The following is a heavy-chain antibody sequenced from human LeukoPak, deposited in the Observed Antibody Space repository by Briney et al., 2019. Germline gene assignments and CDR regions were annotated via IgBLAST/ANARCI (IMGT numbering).Heavy chain of an antibody. CDR1: GGTFSSYA. J-gene: IGHJ3*02. Sequence: ASVKVSCKASGGTFSSYAISWVRQAPGQGLEWMGWINPNSGGTSYAQKLQGRVTMTRDTSISTAYMELSRLKSDDTAVYFCAREETNWGDAFDIWGQGTMVAVSS. V-gene: IGHV1-2*02. CDR2: INPNSGGT. CDR3: AREETNWGDAFDI. D-gene: IGHD7-27*01.